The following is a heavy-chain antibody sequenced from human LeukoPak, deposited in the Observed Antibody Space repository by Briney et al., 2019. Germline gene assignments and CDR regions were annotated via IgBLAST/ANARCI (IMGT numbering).Heavy chain of an antibody. CDR3: ARVDDPNWFDP. CDR1: GGSISSGGYY. V-gene: IGHV4-30-2*01. CDR2: IYHSGST. Sequence: SQTLSLTCTVSGGSISSGGYYWSWIRQPPGKGLEWIGYIYHSGSTYYNPSLKSRVTISVDRSKNQFSLKLSSVTAADTAVYYCARVDDPNWFDPWGQGTLVTVSS. J-gene: IGHJ5*02. D-gene: IGHD3-3*01.